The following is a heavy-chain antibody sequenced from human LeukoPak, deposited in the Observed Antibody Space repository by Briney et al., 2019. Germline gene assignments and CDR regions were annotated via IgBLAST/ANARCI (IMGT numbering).Heavy chain of an antibody. CDR1: GYSYSSYW. D-gene: IGHD3-10*01. J-gene: IGHJ4*02. V-gene: IGHV5-10-1*01. CDR3: ARHTISDY. Sequence: PGESLRISCKGSGYSYSSYWINWVRQMPGKGLEWMGRIDPSDSYTNYNPSFQGHVTISADKSISTAYLQWSSLMASDTAMYYCARHTISDYWGQGTQVTVSS. CDR2: IDPSDSYT.